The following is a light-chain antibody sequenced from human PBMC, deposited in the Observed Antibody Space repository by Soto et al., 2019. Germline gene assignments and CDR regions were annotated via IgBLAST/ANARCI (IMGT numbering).Light chain of an antibody. CDR2: EVT. CDR1: SGDVGSYNL. CDR3: CSYAGNSEV. V-gene: IGLV2-23*02. J-gene: IGLJ1*01. Sequence: QSALTQPASVSGSPGQSITIPCTGTSGDVGSYNLVSWYQQHPGKAPKLMIYEVTERPSGVSNRFSGSKSGNTASLTISGLQPEDEADYYCCSYAGNSEVFGTWTKLTVL.